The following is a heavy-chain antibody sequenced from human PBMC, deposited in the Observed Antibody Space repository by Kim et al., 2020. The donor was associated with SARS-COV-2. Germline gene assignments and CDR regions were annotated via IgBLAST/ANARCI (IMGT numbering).Heavy chain of an antibody. CDR1: GFTFDDYA. CDR2: INWNSGHI. V-gene: IGHV3-9*01. D-gene: IGHD3-10*01. CDR3: AKDCTRNGPFTYYYGSWCEGMDV. Sequence: GGSLRLSCEASGFTFDDYAMHWVRQAPGKGLEWVSGINWNSGHIGYADSVKGRFTISRDNAKNSLSLEMNSLRPEDTALYYCAKDCTRNGPFTYYYGSWCEGMDVWGRGTTVTVSS. J-gene: IGHJ6*02.